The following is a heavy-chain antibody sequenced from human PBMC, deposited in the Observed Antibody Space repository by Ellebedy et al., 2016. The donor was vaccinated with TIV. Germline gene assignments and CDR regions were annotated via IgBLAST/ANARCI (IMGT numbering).Heavy chain of an antibody. CDR3: ARARATVTTLFDY. D-gene: IGHD4-17*01. Sequence: MPGGSLRLSCAVYGGSFSGYYWSWIRQPPGKGLEWIGEINHSGSTNYNPSLKSRVTISVDTSKNQFSLKLSSVTAADTAVYYCARARATVTTLFDYWGQGTLVTVSS. CDR1: GGSFSGYY. J-gene: IGHJ4*02. CDR2: INHSGST. V-gene: IGHV4-34*01.